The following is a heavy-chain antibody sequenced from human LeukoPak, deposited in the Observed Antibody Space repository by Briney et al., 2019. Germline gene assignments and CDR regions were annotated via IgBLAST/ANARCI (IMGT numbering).Heavy chain of an antibody. D-gene: IGHD1-26*01. J-gene: IGHJ3*02. CDR2: IYYSGST. V-gene: IGHV4-59*08. CDR3: ARGLVGATYLRAFDI. Sequence: SETLSLTCTVSGGSLGSYYWSWIRQPPGKGLEGMGYIYYSGSTNYNPSLKSRVTISVDTSKNQFSLKLSSVTAADTAVYYCARGLVGATYLRAFDIWGQGTMVTVSS. CDR1: GGSLGSYY.